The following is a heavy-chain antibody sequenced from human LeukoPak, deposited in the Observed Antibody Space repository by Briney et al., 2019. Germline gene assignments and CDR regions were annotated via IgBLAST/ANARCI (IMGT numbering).Heavy chain of an antibody. J-gene: IGHJ3*02. CDR1: GGSISSYY. Sequence: SETLSHTCTVSGGSISSYYWSWIRQPPGKGLEWIGYIYYSGSTNYSPSLKSRVTISVDTSKNQFSLKLSSVTAADTAVYYCARETNGSGSSDAFDIWGQGTMVTVSS. V-gene: IGHV4-59*01. D-gene: IGHD3-10*01. CDR2: IYYSGST. CDR3: ARETNGSGSSDAFDI.